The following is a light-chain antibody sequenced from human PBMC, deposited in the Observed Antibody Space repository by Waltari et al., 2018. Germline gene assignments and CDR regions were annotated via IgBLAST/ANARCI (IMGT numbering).Light chain of an antibody. Sequence: VVLTQSPGPLSLSPGESATLSSRASEKITSSYIAWYQNKPGQAPRLLIYTASYRATGVPDRFSGSGSGTDFVLTISRLEPEDFAVYYCQYYNSAPRTFGQGTKVEIK. CDR2: TAS. J-gene: IGKJ1*01. CDR1: EKITSSY. V-gene: IGKV3-20*01. CDR3: QYYNSAPRT.